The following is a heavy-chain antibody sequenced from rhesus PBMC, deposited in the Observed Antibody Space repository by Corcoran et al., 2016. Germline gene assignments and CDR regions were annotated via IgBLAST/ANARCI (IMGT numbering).Heavy chain of an antibody. CDR1: GFTFSSYG. CDR3: AKGAGYFDY. Sequence: EVQLVETGGGLVQPGGSLKLSCAASGFTFSSYGMSWVRQAPGKGLDWVSAINRGGDSTYYSDSVKGRFTISRDNSKHTLSLQMNSLRAEDTAVYYCAKGAGYFDYWGQGVLVTVSS. V-gene: IGHV3S5*01. J-gene: IGHJ4*01. CDR2: INRGGDST.